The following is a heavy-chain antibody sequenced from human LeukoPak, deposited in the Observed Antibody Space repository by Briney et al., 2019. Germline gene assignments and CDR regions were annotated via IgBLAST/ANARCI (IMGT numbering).Heavy chain of an antibody. CDR2: IYYSGST. D-gene: IGHD3-10*01. J-gene: IGHJ5*02. V-gene: IGHV4-59*01. Sequence: SETLSLTCTVSGGSISSYYWSWIRQPPGKGLEWIGYIYYSGSTNYNPSLKSRVTISVVTSKNQFSLKLISVTAADTAVYYCARDYGRSSLWRGFFDPWGQGTLVTVSS. CDR1: GGSISSYY. CDR3: ARDYGRSSLWRGFFDP.